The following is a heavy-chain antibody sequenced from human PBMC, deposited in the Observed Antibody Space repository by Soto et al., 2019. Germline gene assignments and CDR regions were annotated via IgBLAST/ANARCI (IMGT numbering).Heavy chain of an antibody. CDR3: ARDGGGVPGIAAAHDHYYYYYGMDV. V-gene: IGHV1-18*01. Sequence: QVQLVQSGAEVKKPGASVKVSCKASGYTFTSYGISWVRQAPGQGLEWMGWISAYNGNTNYAQKRQGRVTMTTDTSTSTAYMELRSLRSDDTAVYYCARDGGGVPGIAAAHDHYYYYYGMDVWGQGTTVTVSS. J-gene: IGHJ6*02. D-gene: IGHD6-13*01. CDR1: GYTFTSYG. CDR2: ISAYNGNT.